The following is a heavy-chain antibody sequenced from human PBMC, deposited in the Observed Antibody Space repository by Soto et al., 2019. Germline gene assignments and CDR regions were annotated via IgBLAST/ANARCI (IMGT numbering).Heavy chain of an antibody. CDR2: IIPMFGTS. Sequence: AVKVSCKASGGTFSGYAISWVRQAPGQGXEWMGEIIPMFGTSNYAQKFQGRVTITADESTSTAYMELSSLRSEDTAVYYCARGSCSSTSCYKEYYFDLWGQGSLVTVYS. CDR3: ARGSCSSTSCYKEYYFDL. V-gene: IGHV1-69*13. D-gene: IGHD2-2*02. J-gene: IGHJ4*02. CDR1: GGTFSGYA.